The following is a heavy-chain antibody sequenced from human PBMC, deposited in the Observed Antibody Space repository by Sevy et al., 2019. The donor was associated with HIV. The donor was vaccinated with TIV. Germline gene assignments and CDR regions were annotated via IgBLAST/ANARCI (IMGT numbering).Heavy chain of an antibody. CDR3: AREYRGDYFGSGSYYKSLYYFDY. CDR1: GFTVSSNY. D-gene: IGHD3-10*01. V-gene: IGHV3-53*01. CDR2: IYSGGST. J-gene: IGHJ4*02. Sequence: GGSLRLSCAASGFTVSSNYMSWVRQAPGKGLEWVSVIYSGGSTYYADSVKGRFTISRDNSKNTLYLQMNSLRAEDTAVYYCAREYRGDYFGSGSYYKSLYYFDYWGPGTLVTVSS.